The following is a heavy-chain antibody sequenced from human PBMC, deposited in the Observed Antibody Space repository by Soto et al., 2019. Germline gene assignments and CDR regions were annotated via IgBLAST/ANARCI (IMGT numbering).Heavy chain of an antibody. D-gene: IGHD5-18*01. Sequence: SVKVSCKASGGTFSSYAISWVRQAPGQGLEWMGGIIPIFGTANYAQKFQGRVTITADESTSTAYMELSSLRSEDTAVYYCARDIGRLLYSYGSCAFDYWGQGTLVTVSS. J-gene: IGHJ4*02. CDR3: ARDIGRLLYSYGSCAFDY. V-gene: IGHV1-69*13. CDR2: IIPIFGTA. CDR1: GGTFSSYA.